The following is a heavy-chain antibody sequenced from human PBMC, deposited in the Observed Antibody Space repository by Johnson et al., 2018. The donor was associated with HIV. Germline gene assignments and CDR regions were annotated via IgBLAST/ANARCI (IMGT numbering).Heavy chain of an antibody. V-gene: IGHV3-30*02. D-gene: IGHD3-22*01. CDR1: GFTCSSYA. CDR2: TQYDGSKT. J-gene: IGHJ3*02. Sequence: QVQLVESGGGVVQPGRSLRLSCAASGFTCSSYAMHWVRQAPGKGLEWVAFTQYDGSKTYYGDSVRGRFTISRDNSKKTLYLEINSLRTEDTAIYFCAKETRDSRSAFDIWGQGTMVTVSS. CDR3: AKETRDSRSAFDI.